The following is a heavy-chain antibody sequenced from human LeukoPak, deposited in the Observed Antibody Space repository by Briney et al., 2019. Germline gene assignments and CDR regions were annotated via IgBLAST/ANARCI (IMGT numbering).Heavy chain of an antibody. V-gene: IGHV3-11*06. Sequence: GGSLRLSCAASGLTLSDYYMSWIRQAPGKGLEWVSYISSSSSYTNYADSVKGRFTISRDNAKNSLYLQMNSLRAEDTAVYYCARESVLGGDYWGQGPLVTVSS. CDR1: GLTLSDYY. CDR3: ARESVLGGDY. D-gene: IGHD3-16*01. CDR2: ISSSSSYT. J-gene: IGHJ4*02.